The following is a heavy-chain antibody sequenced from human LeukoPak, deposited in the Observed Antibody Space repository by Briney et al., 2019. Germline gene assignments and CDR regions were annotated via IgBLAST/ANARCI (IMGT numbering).Heavy chain of an antibody. CDR2: IRYYGSNK. CDR3: AKDQGYYDSSGYYWGY. V-gene: IGHV3-30*02. Sequence: GGSLRLSCAASGFTFSSYGMHWVRQAPGKGLEWVAFIRYYGSNKYYADSVKGRFTISRDNSKNTLYLQMNSLRAEDTAVYYCAKDQGYYDSSGYYWGYWGQGTLVTVSS. CDR1: GFTFSSYG. J-gene: IGHJ4*02. D-gene: IGHD3-22*01.